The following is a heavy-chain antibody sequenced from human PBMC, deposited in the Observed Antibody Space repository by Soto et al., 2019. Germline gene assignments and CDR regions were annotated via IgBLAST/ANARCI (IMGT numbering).Heavy chain of an antibody. D-gene: IGHD3-3*01. CDR2: ISWNSGSI. CDR3: AKDKDDFWSNYMDV. V-gene: IGHV3-9*01. CDR1: GFTFDDYA. J-gene: IGHJ6*03. Sequence: PGGSLRLSCAASGFTFDDYAMHWVRQAPGKGLEWVSGISWNSGSIGYADSVKGRFTISRDNAKNSLYLQMNSLRAEDTALYYCAKDKDDFWSNYMDVWGKGTTVTVSS.